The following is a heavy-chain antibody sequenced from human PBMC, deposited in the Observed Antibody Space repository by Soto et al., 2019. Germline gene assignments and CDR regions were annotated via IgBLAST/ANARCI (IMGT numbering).Heavy chain of an antibody. CDR1: GGTFSSYT. Sequence: SVKVSCKASGGTFSSYTISWVRQAPGQGLEWMGRIIPILGIANYAQKFQGRVTITTDKSTSTAYMELSSLRSEDTAVYYCARVNARGRSLESEWGQGTLVTVSS. J-gene: IGHJ4*02. CDR3: ARVNARGRSLESE. CDR2: IIPILGIA. D-gene: IGHD6-19*01. V-gene: IGHV1-69*02.